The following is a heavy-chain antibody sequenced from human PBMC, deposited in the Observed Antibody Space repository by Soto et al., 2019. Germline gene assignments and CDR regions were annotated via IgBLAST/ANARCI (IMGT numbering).Heavy chain of an antibody. J-gene: IGHJ4*02. D-gene: IGHD3-22*01. CDR2: IYYSGST. CDR3: ARAGKKITMIPFDY. CDR1: GGSISSSSYY. V-gene: IGHV4-39*01. Sequence: SETLSLTCTVSGGSISSSSYYWGWIRQPPGKGLEWIGSIYYSGSTYYNPSLKSRVTISVDTSKNQFSLKLSSVTAADTAVYYCARAGKKITMIPFDYWGQGTLVTV.